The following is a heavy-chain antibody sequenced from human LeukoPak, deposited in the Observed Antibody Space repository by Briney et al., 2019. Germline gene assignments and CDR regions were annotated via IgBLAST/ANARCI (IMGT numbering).Heavy chain of an antibody. D-gene: IGHD3-22*01. J-gene: IGHJ4*02. V-gene: IGHV1-69*13. Sequence: GASVKVSCKASGGTFISYAISWVRQAPGQGLEWMGGIIPIFGTANYAQKFQGRVTITADESTSTAYMELSSLRSEDTAVYYCASFYYDSSGYYPPGFDYWGQGTLVTVSS. CDR2: IIPIFGTA. CDR1: GGTFISYA. CDR3: ASFYYDSSGYYPPGFDY.